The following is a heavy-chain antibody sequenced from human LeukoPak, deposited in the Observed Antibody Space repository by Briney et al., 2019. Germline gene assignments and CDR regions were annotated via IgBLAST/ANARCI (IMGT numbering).Heavy chain of an antibody. J-gene: IGHJ4*02. Sequence: PSETLSLTCAVYGGSFSGYYWSWIRQPAGKGLEWIGRIYTSGSTNYNPSLKSRVTMSVDTSKNQFSLKLSSVTAADTAVYYCARDISYDSSGYSDYWGQGTLVTVSS. V-gene: IGHV4-4*07. CDR2: IYTSGST. D-gene: IGHD3-22*01. CDR1: GGSFSGYY. CDR3: ARDISYDSSGYSDY.